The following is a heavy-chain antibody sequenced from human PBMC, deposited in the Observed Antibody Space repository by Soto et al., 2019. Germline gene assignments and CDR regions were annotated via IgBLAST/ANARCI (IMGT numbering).Heavy chain of an antibody. CDR2: ARNKVSGYTT. D-gene: IGHD2-8*01. Sequence: GGPWRLSCAASGFSFSDHYMDWVRQAPGKGLEWVGRARNKVSGYTTSYAASVRGRFAISRDDSKSSLYLRMNSLKAEDTAVYFCARLMGTSFDLWGQGTLVTVSS. V-gene: IGHV3-72*01. CDR3: ARLMGTSFDL. CDR1: GFSFSDHY. J-gene: IGHJ4*02.